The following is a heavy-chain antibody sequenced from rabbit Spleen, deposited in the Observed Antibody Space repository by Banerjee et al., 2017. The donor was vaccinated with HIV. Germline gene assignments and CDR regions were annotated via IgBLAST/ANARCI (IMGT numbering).Heavy chain of an antibody. Sequence: QEQLVESGGGLVQPGGSLKLSCKASGFDFSSYGVSWVRQAPGKGPEWIAYIAGSSSGFTYSATWAKGRFTISKTSSTTVTLQMTSLTAADTATYFCARDTGSSFSSYGMDLWGQGTLVTVS. D-gene: IGHD8-1*01. CDR3: ARDTGSSFSSYGMDL. J-gene: IGHJ6*01. CDR2: IAGSSSGFT. V-gene: IGHV1S45*01. CDR1: GFDFSSYG.